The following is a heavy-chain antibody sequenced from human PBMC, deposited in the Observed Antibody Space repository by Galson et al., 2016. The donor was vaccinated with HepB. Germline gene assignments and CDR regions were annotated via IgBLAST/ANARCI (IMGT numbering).Heavy chain of an antibody. Sequence: SLRLSCAASGFSFSSYNMDWVRRAPGKGLEWVSYISRTGETFYYADSVKGRFTISRDNAENLLYLQMNSLRDEDTAVYYCARDRRHNYAFFDSWGPGTPITVSS. J-gene: IGHJ4*02. D-gene: IGHD3-16*01. CDR2: ISRTGETF. V-gene: IGHV3-48*02. CDR1: GFSFSSYN. CDR3: ARDRRHNYAFFDS.